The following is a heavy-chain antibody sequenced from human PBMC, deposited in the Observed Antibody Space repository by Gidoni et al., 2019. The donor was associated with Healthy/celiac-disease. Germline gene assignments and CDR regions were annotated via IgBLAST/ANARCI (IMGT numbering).Heavy chain of an antibody. D-gene: IGHD3-10*01. Sequence: EVQLVESGGGLVQPGGSLSLSCAASGFPFSSYSMNWVRQAPGKGLEWVSYISSSSSTIYYADSVKGRFTISRDNAKNSLYLQMNSLRAEDTAVYYCASWKYGSGSYPVDYWGQGTLVTVSS. CDR1: GFPFSSYS. CDR3: ASWKYGSGSYPVDY. V-gene: IGHV3-48*04. J-gene: IGHJ4*02. CDR2: ISSSSSTI.